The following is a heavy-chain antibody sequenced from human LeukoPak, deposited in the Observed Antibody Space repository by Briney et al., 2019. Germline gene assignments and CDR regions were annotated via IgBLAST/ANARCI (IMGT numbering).Heavy chain of an antibody. CDR1: GYTFTGYH. V-gene: IGHV1-2*06. CDR2: INPYSGDT. D-gene: IGHD6-13*01. Sequence: GASAKVSCKASGYTFTGYHIHWVRQAPGQGLEWMGRINPYSGDTNFAQKFQGRVTMTRDTSITTAYMDLSSLTPDDTAVYSCARDQGSLTRSWYTGYWGQGTQVTVSS. CDR3: ARDQGSLTRSWYTGY. J-gene: IGHJ4*02.